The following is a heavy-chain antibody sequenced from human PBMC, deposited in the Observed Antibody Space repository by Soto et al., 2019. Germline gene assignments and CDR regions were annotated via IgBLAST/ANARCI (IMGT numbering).Heavy chain of an antibody. J-gene: IGHJ4*02. CDR2: TYYRSKWYN. CDR3: AREGYSNYESFFHYFDY. Sequence: SQTLSLTCAISGDSISSNSAAWNWIRQSPSRGLEWLGRTYYRSKWYNDYAVSVKSRITINPDTSKNQFSLQLNSVTPEDTAVYYCAREGYSNYESFFHYFDYWGQGTLVTVSS. D-gene: IGHD4-4*01. V-gene: IGHV6-1*01. CDR1: GDSISSNSAA.